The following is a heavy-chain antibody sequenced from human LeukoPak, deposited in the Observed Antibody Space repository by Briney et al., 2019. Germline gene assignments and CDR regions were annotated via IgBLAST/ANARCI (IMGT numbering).Heavy chain of an antibody. J-gene: IGHJ4*02. CDR2: MNEDGSEK. CDR1: GFGFSNYW. Sequence: PGGSLRLSCAASGFGFSNYWMSWVRQAPGKGLEWVANMNEDGSEKNYVHSVKGRFTISRDNAQDSLYLQMNSLRAEDTAVYYCATDMGYSNFDYWGPGTLLTVSS. V-gene: IGHV3-7*01. CDR3: ATDMGYSNFDY. D-gene: IGHD4-11*01.